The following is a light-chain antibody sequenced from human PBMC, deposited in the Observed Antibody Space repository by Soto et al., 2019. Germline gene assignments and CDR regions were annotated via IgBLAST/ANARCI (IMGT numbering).Light chain of an antibody. CDR2: GAT. CDR1: QSVSRSY. V-gene: IGKV3-20*01. CDR3: QQYGSSPPIT. J-gene: IGKJ5*01. Sequence: IVLTQSPGTLSLSPGERATLSCRASQSVSRSYLAWYQQKPGQAPRLLIYGATSRATGIPDRFSGSGSGTDFTLTIGRLEPEDFAVYYCQQYGSSPPITFGQGTHWRL.